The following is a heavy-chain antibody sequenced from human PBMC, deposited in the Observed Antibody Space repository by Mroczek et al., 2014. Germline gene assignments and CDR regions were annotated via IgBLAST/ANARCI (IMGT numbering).Heavy chain of an antibody. CDR3: AKNFGITMVRGVIEDYFDY. V-gene: IGHV3-30*18. Sequence: QLVEVWGRRGPAWRSLRLSCAASGFTFSSYGMHWVRQAPGKGLEWVAVISYDGSNKYYADSVKGRFTISRDNSKNTLYLQMNSLRAEDTAVYYCAKNFGITMVRGVIEDYFDYWGQGTLVTVSS. CDR2: ISYDGSNK. CDR1: GFTFSSYG. D-gene: IGHD3-10*01. J-gene: IGHJ4*02.